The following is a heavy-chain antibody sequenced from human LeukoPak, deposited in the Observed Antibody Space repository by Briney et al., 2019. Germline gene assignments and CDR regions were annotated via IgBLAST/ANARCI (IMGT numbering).Heavy chain of an antibody. Sequence: GGSLRLSCAASGFTFSSYAMSWVRQAPGKGLEWVSAISGSGGSTYYADSVKGRFTISRDNSKNTLYLQMNSLRAEDTAVYYCARVPDYYDSSGYYVGYFDYWGQGTLVTVSS. V-gene: IGHV3-23*01. CDR2: ISGSGGST. CDR3: ARVPDYYDSSGYYVGYFDY. CDR1: GFTFSSYA. J-gene: IGHJ4*02. D-gene: IGHD3-22*01.